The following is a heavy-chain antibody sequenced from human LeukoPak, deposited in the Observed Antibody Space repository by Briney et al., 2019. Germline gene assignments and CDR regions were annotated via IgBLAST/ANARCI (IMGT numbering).Heavy chain of an antibody. CDR1: GYTFTTYG. Sequence: ASVKVSCKASGYTFTTYGISWMRQAPGQGLEWMGWISVYNGNTNYAQKVQGRVTMTTDTSTSTAYMELWSLTSGDTAVYYCARGVEGNPYYLDYWGQGTLVTVSS. J-gene: IGHJ4*02. CDR2: ISVYNGNT. CDR3: ARGVEGNPYYLDY. V-gene: IGHV1-18*01. D-gene: IGHD1-26*01.